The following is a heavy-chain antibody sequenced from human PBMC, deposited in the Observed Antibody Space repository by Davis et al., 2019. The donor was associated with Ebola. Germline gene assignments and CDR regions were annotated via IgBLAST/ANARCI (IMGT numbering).Heavy chain of an antibody. CDR2: IYYSGST. D-gene: IGHD6-19*01. Sequence: MPSETLSLTCAVYGGSFSGYYWSWIRQPPGKGLEWIGYIYYSGSTNYNPSLKSRVAISVDTSKNQFSLKLSSVTAADTAVYYCARVISSGWNNWFDPWGQGTLVTVSS. V-gene: IGHV4-59*01. J-gene: IGHJ5*02. CDR3: ARVISSGWNNWFDP. CDR1: GGSFSGYY.